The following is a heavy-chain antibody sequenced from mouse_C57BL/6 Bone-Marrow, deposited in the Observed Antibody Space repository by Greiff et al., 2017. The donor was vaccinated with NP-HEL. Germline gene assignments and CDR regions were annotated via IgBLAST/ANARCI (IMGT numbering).Heavy chain of an antibody. V-gene: IGHV7-3*01. Sequence: EVKLVESGGGLVQPGGSLSLSCAASGFTFTDYYMSWVRQPPGQALEWLGFIRNKANGYTTEYSASVKGRFTISRDNSQSILYLQMNALRAEDSATYYCASWGYAMDYWGQGTSVTVSS. J-gene: IGHJ4*01. CDR2: IRNKANGYTT. CDR1: GFTFTDYY. CDR3: ASWGYAMDY.